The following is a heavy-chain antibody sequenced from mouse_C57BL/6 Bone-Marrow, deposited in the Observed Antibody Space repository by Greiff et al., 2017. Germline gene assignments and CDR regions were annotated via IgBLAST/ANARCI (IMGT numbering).Heavy chain of an antibody. CDR3: TRTRGIDY. J-gene: IGHJ2*01. CDR2: IDPENGDT. D-gene: IGHD3-3*01. V-gene: IGHV14-4*01. Sequence: VQLKQSGAELVRPGASVKLSCTASGFNIKDDYMHWVKQRPEQGLEWIGWIDPENGDTEYASKFQGKATITADTASNTAYLQLSSLTSEDTAVYYCTRTRGIDYWGQGTTRTVSS. CDR1: GFNIKDDY.